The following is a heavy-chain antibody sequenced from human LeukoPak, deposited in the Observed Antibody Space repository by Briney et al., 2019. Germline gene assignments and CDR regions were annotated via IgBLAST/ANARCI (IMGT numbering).Heavy chain of an antibody. CDR3: AKERRLMGIDY. D-gene: IGHD7-27*01. J-gene: IGHJ4*02. CDR1: GGSISSSNW. Sequence: SETLSLTCAVSGGSISSSNWWSWVRQPPGKGLEWIGEIYHSGSTYYNPSLKSRVTISVDTSKNQFSLKLSSVTAADTAVYYCAKERRLMGIDYWGQGTLVTVSS. CDR2: IYHSGST. V-gene: IGHV4-4*02.